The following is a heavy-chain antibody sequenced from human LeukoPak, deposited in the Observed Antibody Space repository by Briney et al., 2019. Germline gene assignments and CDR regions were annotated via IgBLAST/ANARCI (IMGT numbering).Heavy chain of an antibody. J-gene: IGHJ4*02. CDR2: IYNSGST. CDR3: ARVTGYMIEDYFDY. CDR1: GGSISSGSYY. Sequence: SQTLSLTCTVSGGSISSGSYYWSWIRQPAGKGLEWIGRIYNSGSTNYNPSLNSRVTISVDTSKNQFSLRLSSVTAADTAVYYCARVTGYMIEDYFDYWGQGTLVTVSS. V-gene: IGHV4-61*02. D-gene: IGHD3-22*01.